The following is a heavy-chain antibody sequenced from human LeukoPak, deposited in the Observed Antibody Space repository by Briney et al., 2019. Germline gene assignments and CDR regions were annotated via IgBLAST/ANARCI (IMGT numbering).Heavy chain of an antibody. V-gene: IGHV4-39*07. Sequence: PGGSLRLSCAASGFTFSSYAMSWVRQPPGKGLEWIGCIYYSGSTYYNPSLKSRVTISVDTSKNQFSLKLSSVTAADTAVYYCARDGGYCSGGSCLGWFDPWGQGTLVTVSS. D-gene: IGHD2-15*01. CDR2: IYYSGST. J-gene: IGHJ5*02. CDR3: ARDGGYCSGGSCLGWFDP. CDR1: GFTFSSYA.